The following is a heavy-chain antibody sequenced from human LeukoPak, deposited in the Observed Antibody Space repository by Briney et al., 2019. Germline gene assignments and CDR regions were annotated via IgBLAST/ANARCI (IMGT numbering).Heavy chain of an antibody. V-gene: IGHV3-48*03. CDR1: GLTFSSYE. J-gene: IGHJ4*02. Sequence: AGGSLRLSCAASGLTFSSYEMNWVRQPPGKGLEWVSYISNSGSTTYYVDSVKGRFTISRDNAGNSLYLQMNSLIAEDTAVYYCVSGDGYNYWGQGTLVTVSS. CDR3: VSGDGYNY. CDR2: ISNSGSTT. D-gene: IGHD5-24*01.